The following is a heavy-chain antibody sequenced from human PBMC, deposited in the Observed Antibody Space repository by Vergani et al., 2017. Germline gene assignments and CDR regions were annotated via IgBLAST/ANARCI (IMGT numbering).Heavy chain of an antibody. Sequence: QVQVVQSGAEVKKSGASVKVSCKTSGYTFSNYYIHWVRQAPGQGLEWMGIINPSGGHKNYAQKFQGRVTMTRDTSTSTVYMELSSLRSEDTAIYYCARGDYGILTGYRYWGQGTLVTVSA. D-gene: IGHD3-9*01. CDR3: ARGDYGILTGYRY. CDR1: GYTFSNYY. CDR2: INPSGGHK. J-gene: IGHJ4*02. V-gene: IGHV1-46*03.